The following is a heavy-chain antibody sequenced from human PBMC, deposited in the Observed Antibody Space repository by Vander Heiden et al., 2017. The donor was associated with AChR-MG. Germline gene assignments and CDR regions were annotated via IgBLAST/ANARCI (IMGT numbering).Heavy chain of an antibody. Sequence: QLQLVQSGAEVQTPGASVKVPCKVSGYTFAEVARHWGRQAPGKGPEWMGSFVPEKDETIYAQQFQGRVTMTEDTSTDTAYMVLSSLRSEDTAVYYCATDRRFGYVHHWGQGTLVTVSS. J-gene: IGHJ1*01. V-gene: IGHV1-24*01. CDR1: GYTFAEVA. CDR2: FVPEKDET. CDR3: ATDRRFGYVHH. D-gene: IGHD3-16*01.